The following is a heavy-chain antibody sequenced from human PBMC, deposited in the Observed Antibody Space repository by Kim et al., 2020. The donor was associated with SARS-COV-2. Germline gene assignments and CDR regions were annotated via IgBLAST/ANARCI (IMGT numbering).Heavy chain of an antibody. Sequence: SETLSLTCAVYGGSFSGYYWSWIRQPPGKGLEWIGEINHSGSTNYNPSLKSRVTISVDTSKNQFSLKLSSVTAADTAVYYCARYPIVLLWFGELFPYGMDVWGQGTTVTVSS. D-gene: IGHD3-10*01. CDR3: ARYPIVLLWFGELFPYGMDV. CDR1: GGSFSGYY. V-gene: IGHV4-34*01. CDR2: INHSGST. J-gene: IGHJ6*02.